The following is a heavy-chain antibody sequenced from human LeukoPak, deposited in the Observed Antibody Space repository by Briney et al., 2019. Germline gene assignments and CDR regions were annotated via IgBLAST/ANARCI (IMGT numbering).Heavy chain of an antibody. J-gene: IGHJ4*02. D-gene: IGHD2-2*01. CDR1: GGSISSSSYY. CDR3: ASDFYCSSTSCRGIFDY. CDR2: IYYSGST. V-gene: IGHV4-39*01. Sequence: NPSETLSLTCTVSGGSISSSSYYWGWIRQPPGKGLEWIGSIYYSGSTYYNPSLKSRVTISVDTSKNQFSLKLSSVTAADTAVYYCASDFYCSSTSCRGIFDYWGQGTLVTVSS.